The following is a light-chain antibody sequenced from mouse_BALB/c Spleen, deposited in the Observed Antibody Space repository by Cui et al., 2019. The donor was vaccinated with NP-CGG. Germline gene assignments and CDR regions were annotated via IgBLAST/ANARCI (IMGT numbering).Light chain of an antibody. V-gene: IGLV1*01. Sequence: QAAETEETAGTTSPGETVTLTCRSSTGAVTTSNYANWVQEKPDHLFTGLIGGTNNRAPGVPARFSGSLIGDKAALTITGAQTEHDAIYFCALWYSNHWVFGGGTKLTVL. CDR3: ALWYSNHWV. CDR1: TGAVTTSNY. J-gene: IGLJ1*01. CDR2: GTN.